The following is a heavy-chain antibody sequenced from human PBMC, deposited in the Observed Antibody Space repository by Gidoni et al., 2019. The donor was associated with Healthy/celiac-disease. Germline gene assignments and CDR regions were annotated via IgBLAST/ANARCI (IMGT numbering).Heavy chain of an antibody. V-gene: IGHV1-2*06. CDR2: INHSSGST. Sequence: QVQLVQSGAEVKKPGASVKVSCKASGSTFTGYSRNWVRQVPGQGLEWMGRINHSSGSTNKEHKWKGRVTRTRDTSISTDYMELSRLRSVDTAVDYCARDAHYDILTGYIYTFDYWGQGTLVTVSS. D-gene: IGHD3-9*01. CDR1: GSTFTGYS. CDR3: ARDAHYDILTGYIYTFDY. J-gene: IGHJ4*02.